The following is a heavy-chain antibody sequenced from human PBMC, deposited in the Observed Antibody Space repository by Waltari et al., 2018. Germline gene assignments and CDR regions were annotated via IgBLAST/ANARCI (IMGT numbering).Heavy chain of an antibody. V-gene: IGHV3-74*03. CDR3: ARVTGSYRSFDA. J-gene: IGHJ3*01. CDR2: INPDGKTT. D-gene: IGHD1-26*01. CDR1: GFTFSSYW. Sequence: EVQLVESGGGLVQPGGSLRLSCAASGFTFSSYWMHWLRQAPGKGVVWVARINPDGKTTTYADSVKGRFTISRDNAKNTLYLRMNSLTVDDSAVFYCARVTGSYRSFDAWGQGTMVTVSS.